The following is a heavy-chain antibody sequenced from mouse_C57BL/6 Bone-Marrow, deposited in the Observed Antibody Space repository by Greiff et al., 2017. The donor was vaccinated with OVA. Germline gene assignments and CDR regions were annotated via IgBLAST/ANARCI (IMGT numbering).Heavy chain of an antibody. CDR3: ARPLYYYGSSPFAY. CDR2: IDPSDSYT. CDR1: SYTFTSYW. Sequence: VQLQQPGAELVMPGASVKLSCKASSYTFTSYWMHWVKQRPGQGLEWIGEIDPSDSYTNYNQKFKGKSTLTVDKSSSTAYMQLSSLTSEDSAVYYCARPLYYYGSSPFAYWGQGTLVTVSA. J-gene: IGHJ3*01. D-gene: IGHD1-1*01. V-gene: IGHV1-69*01.